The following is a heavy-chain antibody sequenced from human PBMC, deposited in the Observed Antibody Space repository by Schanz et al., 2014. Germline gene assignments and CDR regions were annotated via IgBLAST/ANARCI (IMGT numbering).Heavy chain of an antibody. Sequence: DVQLVESGGDLVQPGGSLRLSCATSGFTFSRSWMSWVRQAPGRGLEWVANISPDASERYYINSVKGRFTISRDNAKNSFYLQMNSLRAEDTAVYYCARPIYDLWSGSFDYWGQGTLVTVSS. CDR2: ISPDASER. CDR1: GFTFSRSW. J-gene: IGHJ4*02. D-gene: IGHD3-3*01. CDR3: ARPIYDLWSGSFDY. V-gene: IGHV3-7*01.